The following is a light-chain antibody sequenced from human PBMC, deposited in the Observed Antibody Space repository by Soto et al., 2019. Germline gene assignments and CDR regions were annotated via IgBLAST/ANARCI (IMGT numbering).Light chain of an antibody. CDR1: SSDVGGYNY. Sequence: QSVLTQPASVSGSPGQSITISCTGTSSDVGGYNYVSWYQQHPGKVPKLMMFDVSNRPSGVSNRFSGSKSGNTASLTISGLQAEDEADYFCCSYATGGVYVFGTGTKLTVL. V-gene: IGLV2-14*01. J-gene: IGLJ1*01. CDR3: CSYATGGVYV. CDR2: DVS.